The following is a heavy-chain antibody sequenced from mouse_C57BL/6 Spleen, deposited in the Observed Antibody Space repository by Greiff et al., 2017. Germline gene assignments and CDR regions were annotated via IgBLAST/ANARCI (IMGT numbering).Heavy chain of an antibody. CDR3: TEYYDFYFDY. D-gene: IGHD2-4*01. Sequence: DVMLVESGGGLVQPGGSMKLSCVASGFTFSNYWMNWVRQSPEKGLEWVAQIRLKSDNYATHYAESVKGRFTISRDDSKSSVYLQMNNLRAEDTGIYYCTEYYDFYFDYWGQGTTLTVSS. CDR2: IRLKSDNYAT. J-gene: IGHJ2*01. V-gene: IGHV6-3*01. CDR1: GFTFSNYW.